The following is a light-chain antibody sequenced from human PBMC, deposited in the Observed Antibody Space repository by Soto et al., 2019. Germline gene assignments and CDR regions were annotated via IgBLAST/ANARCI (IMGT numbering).Light chain of an antibody. CDR3: QHYSGDRAT. CDR1: QSINKW. CDR2: EVS. J-gene: IGKJ1*01. V-gene: IGKV1-5*03. Sequence: DILLTQSPSTLSASVGDRVTISCRASQSINKWLAWYQHKPGKAPNLLIYEVSTLHSGVPSRFSGSGSGTELTLTIRSLRPDDFATYYCQHYSGDRATFGQGNTVEI.